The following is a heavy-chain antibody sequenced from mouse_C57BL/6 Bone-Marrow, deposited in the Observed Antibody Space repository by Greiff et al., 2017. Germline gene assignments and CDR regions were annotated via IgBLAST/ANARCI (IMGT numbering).Heavy chain of an antibody. Sequence: QVHVKQSGAELARPGASVKLSCKASGYTFTSYGISWVKQSTGQGLEWIGEIYPRSGNTYYNEKFKGKATLTADKSSSTAYMELRSLTSEDSAVYFCARRSHYYGSSPDVWGTGTTVTVSS. CDR3: ARRSHYYGSSPDV. CDR1: GYTFTSYG. D-gene: IGHD1-1*01. V-gene: IGHV1-81*01. CDR2: IYPRSGNT. J-gene: IGHJ1*03.